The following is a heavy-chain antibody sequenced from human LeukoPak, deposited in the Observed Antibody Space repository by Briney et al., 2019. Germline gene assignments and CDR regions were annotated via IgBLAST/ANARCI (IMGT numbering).Heavy chain of an antibody. Sequence: TPSETLSLTCTVSGGSISSYYWSWIRQPPGKGLEWIGYIYTSGSTDYNPSLKSQVTISVDTSKNQFSLKLSSVTAADTAVYYCASGEANWNFDYWGQGTPVTVSS. V-gene: IGHV4-4*09. CDR2: IYTSGST. J-gene: IGHJ4*02. CDR1: GGSISSYY. D-gene: IGHD1-20*01. CDR3: ASGEANWNFDY.